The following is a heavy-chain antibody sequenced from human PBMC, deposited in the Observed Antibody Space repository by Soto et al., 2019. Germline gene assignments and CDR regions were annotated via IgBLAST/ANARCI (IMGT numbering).Heavy chain of an antibody. CDR1: GGSISSGNYY. V-gene: IGHV4-30-4*01. CDR3: ARPGYSSGWYYFDY. J-gene: IGHJ4*02. D-gene: IGHD6-19*01. Sequence: PSETLSLTCTVSGGSISSGNYYWSWIRQPPGKGLEWIGFISYSGSTYYSTSLKSRVTISVDTSKSQFSLNLSFVTAADTAVYYCARPGYSSGWYYFDYWGQGTLVTVS. CDR2: ISYSGST.